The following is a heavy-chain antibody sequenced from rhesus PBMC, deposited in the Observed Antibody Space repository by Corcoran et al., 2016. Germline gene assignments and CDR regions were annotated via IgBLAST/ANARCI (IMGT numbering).Heavy chain of an antibody. V-gene: IGHV2-95*01. Sequence: QVTLKESGPALVRPTQTLTLTCTFPGFSNSTTGTGVGWIRQPPGKALEWLASIYWNDSKYYSTSLKSRLTISKDTSKNQVVLTMTNMDPVDTATYYCARVGHSSGWAYWGQGVLVTVSS. CDR3: ARVGHSSGWAY. J-gene: IGHJ4*01. CDR2: IYWNDSK. D-gene: IGHD6-31*01. CDR1: GFSNSTTGTG.